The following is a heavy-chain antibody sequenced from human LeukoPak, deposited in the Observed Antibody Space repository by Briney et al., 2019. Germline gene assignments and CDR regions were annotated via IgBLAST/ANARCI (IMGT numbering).Heavy chain of an antibody. CDR3: ARAQGGSGWTF. CDR2: INPSGGST. Sequence: RRASVKVSCKASGYTFTSYYMHRVRQAPGQGLEWMGIINPSGGSTSYAQKFQGRVTMTRDMSTSTVYMELSSLRSEDTAVYYCARAQGGSGWTFWGQGTLVTVSS. D-gene: IGHD6-19*01. J-gene: IGHJ4*02. CDR1: GYTFTSYY. V-gene: IGHV1-46*01.